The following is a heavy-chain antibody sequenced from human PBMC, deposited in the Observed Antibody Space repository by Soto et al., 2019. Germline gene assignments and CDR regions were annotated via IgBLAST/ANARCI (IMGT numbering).Heavy chain of an antibody. CDR2: INGDGSTA. CDR3: VRDYPTNLEDASTVASWFDP. CDR1: GFNFNFYW. J-gene: IGHJ5*02. V-gene: IGHV3-74*01. Sequence: EVLLVESGGGLVQPGGSLRLSCAASGFNFNFYWMHWVRQAPGKGLVWVSRINGDGSTADYADSVKGRFTISRDNAKNTLFLQMNSLRVEATAVNYCVRDYPTNLEDASTVASWFDPWGQGTLVTVSS. D-gene: IGHD5-12*01.